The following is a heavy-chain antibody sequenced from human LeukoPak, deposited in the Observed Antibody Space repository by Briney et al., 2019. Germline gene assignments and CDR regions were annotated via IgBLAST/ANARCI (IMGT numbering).Heavy chain of an antibody. Sequence: ASVKVSCKTSGYNFTGYYMHWVRQVPGQGLEWMGWINPNSGATNYAQKFQGRVTMTRDTSISTVYVELSSLRSDDTALYYCTRHNYQFDFNSWGQGTPVTVSS. CDR2: INPNSGAT. CDR3: TRHNYQFDFNS. CDR1: GYNFTGYY. J-gene: IGHJ4*02. V-gene: IGHV1-2*02. D-gene: IGHD5-24*01.